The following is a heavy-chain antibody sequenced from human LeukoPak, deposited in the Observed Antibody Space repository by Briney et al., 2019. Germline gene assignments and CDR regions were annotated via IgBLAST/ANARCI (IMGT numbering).Heavy chain of an antibody. CDR1: GFTFSDYY. V-gene: IGHV3-11*01. J-gene: IGHJ5*02. D-gene: IGHD3-22*01. Sequence: GALRLSCAASGFTFSDYYMSWIRQAPGKGLEWVSYISSSGSTIYYADSVKGRFTISRDNAKNSLYLQMNSLRAEDTAVYYCARDPYYDSSGPPPWGQGTLVTVSS. CDR3: ARDPYYDSSGPPP. CDR2: ISSSGSTI.